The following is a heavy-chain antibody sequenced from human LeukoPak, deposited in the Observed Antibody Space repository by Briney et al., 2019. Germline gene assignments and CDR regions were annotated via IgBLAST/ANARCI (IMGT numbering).Heavy chain of an antibody. CDR3: THGSMYQLDY. CDR1: GFTFSSYA. D-gene: IGHD2-2*01. V-gene: IGHV3-23*01. J-gene: IGHJ4*02. Sequence: GGSLRLSCAASGFTFSSYAMSWVRQAPGKGLEWVSGIIGGAGGTYYADSVKGRFTISRDNSKNTLYLQMNSLRAEDTAVYYCTHGSMYQLDYWGQGTLVTVSS. CDR2: IIGGAGGT.